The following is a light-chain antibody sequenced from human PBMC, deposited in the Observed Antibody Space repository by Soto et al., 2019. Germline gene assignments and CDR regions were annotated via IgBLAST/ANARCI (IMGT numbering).Light chain of an antibody. Sequence: EIVLTQSPGTLSLSPGERASLSCRASQSVSSSYLGWYQQKPGQAPRLIIYGTSNRDAGIPDTFSGSGSGTDFTLTIPSMESEDFALYYCQDYGSQYTFGQGTKVEIK. CDR1: QSVSSSY. CDR3: QDYGSQYT. J-gene: IGKJ2*01. CDR2: GTS. V-gene: IGKV3-20*01.